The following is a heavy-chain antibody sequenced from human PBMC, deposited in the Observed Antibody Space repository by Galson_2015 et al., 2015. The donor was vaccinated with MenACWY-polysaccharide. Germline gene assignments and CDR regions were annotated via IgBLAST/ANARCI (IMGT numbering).Heavy chain of an antibody. J-gene: IGHJ4*02. CDR2: IHCSGST. Sequence: SEPLSLTCTVSGDSISASYWSWIRQPPGKGLEWIAYIHCSGSTNYNPSLKSRVTISVDTSKTHFSLNLGSVTAADTAVYYCARHGVPRATRGKFDFWGQGILVTVSS. CDR1: GDSISASY. CDR3: ARHGVPRATRGKFDF. D-gene: IGHD2-15*01. V-gene: IGHV4-59*08.